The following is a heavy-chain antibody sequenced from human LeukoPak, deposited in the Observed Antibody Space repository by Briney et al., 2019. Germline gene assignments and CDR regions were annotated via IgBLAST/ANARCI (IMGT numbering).Heavy chain of an antibody. CDR1: EFKFDDYA. D-gene: IGHD2-15*01. V-gene: IGHV3-9*01. CDR3: VRSVVVVAATPTHFDL. Sequence: GGSLRLSCAAAEFKFDDYAMHWVRHRPGKGLEWVAGISWSSGHMEYAESVKGRFTISRDNARNALYLQMDGLSRDDTALYYCVRSVVVVAATPTHFDLWGRGTQVIVSS. J-gene: IGHJ2*01. CDR2: ISWSSGHM.